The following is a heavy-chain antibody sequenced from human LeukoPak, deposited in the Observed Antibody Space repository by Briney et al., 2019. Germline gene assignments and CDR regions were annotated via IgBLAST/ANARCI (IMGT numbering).Heavy chain of an antibody. D-gene: IGHD1-14*01. CDR1: GFTFSSYP. CDR3: AREVWGPEY. CDR2: ISYDGSKI. J-gene: IGHJ4*02. V-gene: IGHV3-30-3*01. Sequence: PGGSLRLSCAASGFTFSSYPLHWGRQAPGRGLEWVTLISYDGSKIYYADSVKGRFTISRDNSKNTLYLQMGSLRAEDTAVYYCAREVWGPEYWGQGTLVTVSS.